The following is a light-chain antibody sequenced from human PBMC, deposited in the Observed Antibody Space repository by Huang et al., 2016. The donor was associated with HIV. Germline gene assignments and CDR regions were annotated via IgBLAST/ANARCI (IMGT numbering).Light chain of an antibody. Sequence: DIQMTQSPSVMSASVGDRVTISCRASQGISNRLVWFQQKPGSVPTRLIHDASSLESGVPTRFIGSGSGTEFTLTINSLQPEDFATYYCLQHNGHPLTFGGGTRVEIK. CDR3: LQHNGHPLT. CDR2: DAS. J-gene: IGKJ4*01. CDR1: QGISNR. V-gene: IGKV1-17*03.